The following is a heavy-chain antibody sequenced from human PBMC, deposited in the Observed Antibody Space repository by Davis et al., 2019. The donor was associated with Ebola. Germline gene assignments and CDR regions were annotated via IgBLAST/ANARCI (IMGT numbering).Heavy chain of an antibody. CDR3: ARGVQGDIRRGMDV. V-gene: IGHV1-69*04. D-gene: IGHD3-10*01. Sequence: AASVKVSCKASGGTFTNYVFIWVRQAPGQGLEWLGRIIPLFGIANYPQKFQGRVTITADKSTGTAYMELSSLRSDDTATYYCARGVQGDIRRGMDVWGQGTTVTVSS. CDR1: GGTFTNYV. CDR2: IIPLFGIA. J-gene: IGHJ6*02.